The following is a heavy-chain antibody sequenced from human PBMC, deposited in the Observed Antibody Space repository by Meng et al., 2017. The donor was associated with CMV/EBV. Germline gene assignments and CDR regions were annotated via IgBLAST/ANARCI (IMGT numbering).Heavy chain of an antibody. CDR3: ARLERFLEWLISKTSYGMDV. D-gene: IGHD3-3*01. V-gene: IGHV3-21*01. CDR2: ISSSSSYI. CDR1: GLTFSSYS. J-gene: IGHJ6*02. Sequence: GGSLRLSCAASGLTFSSYSMNWVRQAPGKGLEWVSSISSSSSYIYYADSVKGRFTISRDNAKNSLYLQMNSLRAEDTAVYYSARLERFLEWLISKTSYGMDVWGQGTTVTVSS.